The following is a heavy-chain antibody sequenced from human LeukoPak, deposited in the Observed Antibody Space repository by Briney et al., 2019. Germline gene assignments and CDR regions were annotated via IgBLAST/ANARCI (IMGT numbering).Heavy chain of an antibody. CDR3: AREVEYYDSSGYRPHAFDI. CDR1: GFTVSSNY. Sequence: GSLRLSCAASGFTVSSNYMSWVRQPPGKGLEWFGSISYSGGTAYNPSLRSRVTISVDTSKNQFSLKVNSVTAADTAVYYCAREVEYYDSSGYRPHAFDIWGQGTLVTVSS. V-gene: IGHV4-39*02. CDR2: ISYSGGT. D-gene: IGHD3-22*01. J-gene: IGHJ3*02.